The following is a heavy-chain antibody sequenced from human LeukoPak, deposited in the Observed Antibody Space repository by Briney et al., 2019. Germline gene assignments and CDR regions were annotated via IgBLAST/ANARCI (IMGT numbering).Heavy chain of an antibody. CDR2: INHSGST. Sequence: SETLSLTCAVYGGSFSGYYWSWIRQPPGKGLEWIGEINHSGSTNYNPSLKSRVTISVDTSKNQFSLKLSSVTAADTAVYYCARRWRYCSSTSRYNWFDPWGQGTLVTVSS. CDR3: ARRWRYCSSTSRYNWFDP. D-gene: IGHD2-2*01. CDR1: GGSFSGYY. V-gene: IGHV4-34*01. J-gene: IGHJ5*02.